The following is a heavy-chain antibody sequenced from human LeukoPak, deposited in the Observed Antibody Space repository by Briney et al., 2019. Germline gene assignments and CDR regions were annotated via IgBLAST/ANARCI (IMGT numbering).Heavy chain of an antibody. CDR2: INAGNGNT. Sequence: ASVKVSCKASGYTFTSYAMHWVRQAPGQRLEWMGWINAGNGNTKYSQNFQGRVTFTRDTSASTAYMELSSLRSEDTAVYYCAREGNDYVWGSYRRPPDYGMDVWGQGTTVTVSS. CDR3: AREGNDYVWGSYRRPPDYGMDV. CDR1: GYTFTSYA. V-gene: IGHV1-3*01. J-gene: IGHJ6*02. D-gene: IGHD3-16*02.